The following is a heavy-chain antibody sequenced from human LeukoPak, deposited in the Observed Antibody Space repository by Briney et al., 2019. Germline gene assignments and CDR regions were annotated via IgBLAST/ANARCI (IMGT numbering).Heavy chain of an antibody. V-gene: IGHV1-2*04. CDR1: GYTFTGYY. CDR3: ARGGSPYLRFYNWFDP. Sequence: ASVKVSCKASGYTFTGYYMHWLRQAPGQGLEWMGWINPNSGGTNYAQKFQGWVTMTRDTSISTAYMELSRLRSDDTAVYYCARGGSPYLRFYNWFDPWGQGTLVTVSS. D-gene: IGHD2-21*01. J-gene: IGHJ5*02. CDR2: INPNSGGT.